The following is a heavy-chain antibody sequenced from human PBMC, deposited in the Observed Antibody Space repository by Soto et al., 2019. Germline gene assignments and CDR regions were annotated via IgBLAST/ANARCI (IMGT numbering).Heavy chain of an antibody. J-gene: IGHJ6*02. Sequence: SETLSLTCAASGYSISSGYYWGWLRQPPGKGLEWIGSIYHSGSTYYNPSLKSRVTISVDTSKNQFSLKLSSVTAADTAVYYCARDRYYDFWSGLTYYYYGMDVWGQGTTVTVSS. D-gene: IGHD3-3*01. CDR3: ARDRYYDFWSGLTYYYYGMDV. CDR1: GYSISSGYY. CDR2: IYHSGST. V-gene: IGHV4-38-2*02.